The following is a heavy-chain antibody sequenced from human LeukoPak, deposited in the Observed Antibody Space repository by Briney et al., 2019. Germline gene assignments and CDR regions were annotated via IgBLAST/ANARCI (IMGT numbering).Heavy chain of an antibody. Sequence: SSETLSLTCTVSGGSISSSSYYWGWIRQPPGKDLEWIGSIYYSGSTYYNPSLKSRVTISVDTSKNQFSLKLSSVTAADTAMYYWAKNFGYGGSYYPAFNIGAKGKRATVS. CDR3: AKNFGYGGSYYPAFNI. D-gene: IGHD1-26*01. CDR2: IYYSGST. CDR1: GGSISSSSYY. V-gene: IGHV4-39*07. J-gene: IGHJ3*02.